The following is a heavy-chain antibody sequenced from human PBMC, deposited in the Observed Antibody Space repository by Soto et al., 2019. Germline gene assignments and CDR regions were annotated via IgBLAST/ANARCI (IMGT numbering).Heavy chain of an antibody. CDR3: TRLWGYSSGQPAPIDY. Sequence: EVQLVESGGGLVQPGGSLRLSCAASGFTFSDHYMDWVRQAPGKGLEWVGRTRNKADSYTTEYAASVKGRFTISRDDSKSSLYLQMNSLKTEDTAVYYCTRLWGYSSGQPAPIDYWGQGTLVTVSS. CDR2: TRNKADSYTT. V-gene: IGHV3-72*01. J-gene: IGHJ4*02. D-gene: IGHD6-25*01. CDR1: GFTFSDHY.